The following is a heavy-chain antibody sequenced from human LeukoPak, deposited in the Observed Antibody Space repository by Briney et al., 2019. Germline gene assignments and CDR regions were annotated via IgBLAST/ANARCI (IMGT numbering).Heavy chain of an antibody. Sequence: ASVKVSFKASGYTFTVDYMHWVRQAPGQGREWMGWINPNSGGTNYAQKFQGRVTMTRDTSISTAYMELSRLRSDDTAVYYCASHSSGWYEYYFDSWGQGTLVTVSS. CDR2: INPNSGGT. CDR3: ASHSSGWYEYYFDS. CDR1: GYTFTVDY. D-gene: IGHD6-19*01. V-gene: IGHV1-2*02. J-gene: IGHJ4*02.